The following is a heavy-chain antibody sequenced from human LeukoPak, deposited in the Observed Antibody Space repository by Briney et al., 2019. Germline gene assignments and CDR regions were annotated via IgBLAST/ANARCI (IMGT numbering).Heavy chain of an antibody. CDR1: GFTFSSYG. CDR2: IRYDGSNK. CDR3: AKEYHYGFYCYYYMDV. Sequence: GGSLRLSCAASGFTFSSYGMHWVRQAPGKGLEWVAFIRYDGSNKYYADSVKGRFTISRDNSKNTLYLQMNSLRAEDTAVYYCAKEYHYGFYCYYYMDVWGKGTTVTVSS. J-gene: IGHJ6*03. D-gene: IGHD3-10*01. V-gene: IGHV3-30*02.